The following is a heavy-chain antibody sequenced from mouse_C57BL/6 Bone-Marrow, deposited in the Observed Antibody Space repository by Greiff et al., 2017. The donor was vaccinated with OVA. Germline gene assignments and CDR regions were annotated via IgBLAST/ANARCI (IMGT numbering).Heavy chain of an antibody. CDR3: ARGVYSNPFAY. V-gene: IGHV1-81*01. D-gene: IGHD2-5*01. J-gene: IGHJ3*01. CDR1: GYTFTSYG. Sequence: VQLQQSGAELARPGASVKLSCKASGYTFTSYGISWVKQRTGQGLEWIGEIYPRSGNTYYNEKFKGKATLTADKSSSTAYMELRSLTSEDSAVYFCARGVYSNPFAYWGQGTLVTVSA. CDR2: IYPRSGNT.